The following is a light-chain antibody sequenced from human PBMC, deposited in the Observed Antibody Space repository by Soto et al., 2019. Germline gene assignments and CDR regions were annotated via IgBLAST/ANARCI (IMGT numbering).Light chain of an antibody. J-gene: IGKJ1*01. Sequence: EILMTQSPATRSVSPGERATLSCRASQSVSSNLAWYQQKPGQAPRLLIYGASTRATGIPARFSGSGSGTEFTLTISSLQSEDFAVYYCQQYNNWPWTFGQGTKVDIK. CDR2: GAS. V-gene: IGKV3-15*01. CDR1: QSVSSN. CDR3: QQYNNWPWT.